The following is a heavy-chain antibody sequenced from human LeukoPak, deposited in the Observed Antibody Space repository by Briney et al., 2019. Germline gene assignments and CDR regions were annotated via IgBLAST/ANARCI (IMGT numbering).Heavy chain of an antibody. V-gene: IGHV3-48*03. CDR2: ITSSGSTI. CDR3: ARDRGNDWYDGFDI. Sequence: GGSLRLSCAASGFTFNSYEMSWVRQAPGKGLECVSYITSSGSTIYYADSVKGRFTISRDNAKSSLYLQMNSLRAEDTAVYYCARDRGNDWYDGFDIWGQGTMVTVSS. CDR1: GFTFNSYE. J-gene: IGHJ3*02. D-gene: IGHD3-9*01.